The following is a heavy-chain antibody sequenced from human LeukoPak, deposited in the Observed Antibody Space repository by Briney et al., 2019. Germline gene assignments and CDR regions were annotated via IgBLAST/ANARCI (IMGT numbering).Heavy chain of an antibody. J-gene: IGHJ4*02. CDR3: ARPGVGFDY. V-gene: IGHV3-74*01. CDR2: INSDGTIT. Sequence: GGSLRLSCLTSGFTLSTNAMSWVRQAPGKGLVWLSRINSDGTITSYADSLEGRFTISRDNAKNTVYLQMNSLRAEDTAVYYCARPGVGFDYWGQGALVTVSS. CDR1: GFTLSTNA.